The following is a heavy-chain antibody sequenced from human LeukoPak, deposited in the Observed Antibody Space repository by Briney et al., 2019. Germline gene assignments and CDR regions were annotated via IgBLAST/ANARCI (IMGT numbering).Heavy chain of an antibody. V-gene: IGHV3-9*01. CDR3: AKDRNYDSSGSFDL. CDR2: ISWNSGSI. J-gene: IGHJ2*01. D-gene: IGHD3-22*01. Sequence: SGGSLRLSCAASGFTFSSYAMPWVRQAPGKGLEWVSGISWNSGSIGYADSVKGRFTISRDNAKNSLYLQMNSLRAEDTALYYCAKDRNYDSSGSFDLWGRGTLVTVSS. CDR1: GFTFSSYA.